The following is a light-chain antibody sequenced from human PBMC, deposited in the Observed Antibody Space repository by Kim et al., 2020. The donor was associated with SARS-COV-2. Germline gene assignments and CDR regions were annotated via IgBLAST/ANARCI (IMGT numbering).Light chain of an antibody. CDR1: PLVTTS. CDR2: GVS. V-gene: IGKV3-15*01. J-gene: IGKJ4*01. Sequence: SVSPGATPSLSSRAIPLVTTSLAWSQQHPCHAPTLLIYGVSTRATGIPAMFSGSGSETEFTLTISSLQSEDFATYYCQQHKNWPLTFGGGTKLEI. CDR3: QQHKNWPLT.